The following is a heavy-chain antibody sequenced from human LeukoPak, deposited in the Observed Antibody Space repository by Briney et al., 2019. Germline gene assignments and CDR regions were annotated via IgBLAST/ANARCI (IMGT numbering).Heavy chain of an antibody. Sequence: GGSLRLSCAASGFTFSSYSMNWVRQAPGKGLEWVSSISSSSSYIYYADSVKGRFTISRDNAKNSLYLQMNSLRAEDTAVYYCARDLPRDGDYVYYYGMDAWGQGTTVTVSS. CDR1: GFTFSSYS. CDR2: ISSSSSYI. CDR3: ARDLPRDGDYVYYYGMDA. J-gene: IGHJ6*02. V-gene: IGHV3-21*01. D-gene: IGHD4-17*01.